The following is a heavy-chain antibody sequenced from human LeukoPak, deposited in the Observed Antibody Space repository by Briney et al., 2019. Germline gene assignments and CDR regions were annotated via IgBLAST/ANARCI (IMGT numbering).Heavy chain of an antibody. J-gene: IGHJ6*03. D-gene: IGHD3-16*01. CDR1: GGSISSYY. V-gene: IGHV4-39*07. CDR3: ARGSGLTYYYYYMDV. Sequence: KPSETLSLTCTVSGGSISSYYWGWIRQPPGKGLEWIGSIYYSGSTYYNPSLKSRVTISVDTSKNQFSLKLSSVTAADTAVYYCARGSGLTYYYYYMDVWGKGTTVTVSS. CDR2: IYYSGST.